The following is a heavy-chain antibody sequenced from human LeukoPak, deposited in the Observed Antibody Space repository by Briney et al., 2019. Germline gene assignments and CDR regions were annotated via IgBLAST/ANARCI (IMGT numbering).Heavy chain of an antibody. CDR2: IYYTRST. J-gene: IGHJ2*01. CDR3: ARSPSGSYTLISRYFDL. Sequence: PSETLSLTCTVSGGSISSSSYYWGWIRQPPGKGLEWIGSIYYTRSTYYNPSLKSRVTISVDTSKNQFSLKLTSVTAADTAVYYCARSPSGSYTLISRYFDLWGRGTLVTVSS. CDR1: GGSISSSSYY. V-gene: IGHV4-39*01. D-gene: IGHD1-26*01.